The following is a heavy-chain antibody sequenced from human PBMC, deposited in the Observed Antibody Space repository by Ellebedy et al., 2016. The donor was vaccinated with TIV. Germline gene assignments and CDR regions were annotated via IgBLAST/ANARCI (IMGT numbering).Heavy chain of an antibody. CDR2: IYYTGST. CDR1: GGSISSGGYY. Sequence: LRLSCTVSGGSISSGGYYWSWIRQYPGKGLEWIGYIYYTGSTYYNPSLKSRVIISVDTSKNLFSLKLNSVTAADTAVYYCALGVTSRYGLDVWGQGTTVTVSS. V-gene: IGHV4-31*03. J-gene: IGHJ6*02. D-gene: IGHD2-21*02. CDR3: ALGVTSRYGLDV.